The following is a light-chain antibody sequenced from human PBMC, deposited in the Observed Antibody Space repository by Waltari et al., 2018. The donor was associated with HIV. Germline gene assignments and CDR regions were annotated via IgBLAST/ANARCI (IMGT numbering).Light chain of an antibody. Sequence: QSVLTQPPSASGTPGQRVTISCSGSSANIGNTVYWYQQLPGTAPKVLIYRDNQRPSGVPDRFSGSRSGTSASLDVSGLRSEDEATYLCAAWDDILSGWVFGGGTKLTVL. CDR1: SANIGNT. CDR3: AAWDDILSGWV. J-gene: IGLJ3*02. V-gene: IGLV1-47*01. CDR2: RDN.